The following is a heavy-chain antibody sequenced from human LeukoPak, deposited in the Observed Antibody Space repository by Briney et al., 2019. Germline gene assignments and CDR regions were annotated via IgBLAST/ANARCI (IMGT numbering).Heavy chain of an antibody. CDR3: ARDLAAVGPHFDY. CDR2: IEQDGSEK. CDR1: GFTFSSYW. J-gene: IGHJ4*02. D-gene: IGHD6-13*01. Sequence: PGGSLRLSCAASGFTFSSYWMSWVRQAPGKGLEWVANIEQDGSEKYYVDSVKGRFTISRDNAKNSLYPQMNSLRAEDTAVYYCARDLAAVGPHFDYWGQGTLVTVSS. V-gene: IGHV3-7*01.